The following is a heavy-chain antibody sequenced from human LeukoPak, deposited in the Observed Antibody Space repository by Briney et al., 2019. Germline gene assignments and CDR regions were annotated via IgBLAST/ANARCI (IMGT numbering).Heavy chain of an antibody. Sequence: SETLSLTCTVSGGSISSYYWSWIRQPPGKGLEWIGYIYYSGSTNYNPSLKSRVTLSVDTSKNQFSLKLSSVTAADTAVYYCARDYYDSSGYDNWFDPWGQGTLVTVSS. J-gene: IGHJ5*02. V-gene: IGHV4-59*01. CDR1: GGSISSYY. CDR3: ARDYYDSSGYDNWFDP. CDR2: IYYSGST. D-gene: IGHD3-22*01.